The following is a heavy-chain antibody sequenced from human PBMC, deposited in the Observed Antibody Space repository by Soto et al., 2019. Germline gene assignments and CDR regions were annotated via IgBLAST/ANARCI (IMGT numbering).Heavy chain of an antibody. CDR1: GDSMGSGDYY. CDR3: SRGSTYYGFLT. J-gene: IGHJ5*02. CDR2: IYYIGTT. D-gene: IGHD3-10*01. Sequence: QVQLQESGPGLVKPSQTLSLTCTVSGDSMGSGDYYWTWIRQPPGKGLEWIGYIYYIGTTFYNPSLESRVNISLDTSKNHLSLRLTSVTAADTAVYYCSRGSTYYGFLTWGQGTLVTVSS. V-gene: IGHV4-30-4*01.